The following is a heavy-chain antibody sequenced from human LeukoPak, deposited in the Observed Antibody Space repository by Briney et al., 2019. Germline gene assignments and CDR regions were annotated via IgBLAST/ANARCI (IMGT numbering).Heavy chain of an antibody. CDR3: AKDVDIVVVPAASFDAFDI. D-gene: IGHD2-2*03. CDR2: IRYDGSNK. J-gene: IGHJ3*02. CDR1: GFTFNSYG. V-gene: IGHV3-30*02. Sequence: PGESLRLSCAASGFTFNSYGMHWVRQAPGKGLEWVAFIRYDGSNKYYADSVKGRFTISRDNSKNTLYQQMNSLRAEDTAVYYCAKDVDIVVVPAASFDAFDIWGQGTMVTVPS.